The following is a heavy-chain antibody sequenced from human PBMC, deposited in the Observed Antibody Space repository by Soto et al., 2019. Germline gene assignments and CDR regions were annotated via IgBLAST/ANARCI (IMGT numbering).Heavy chain of an antibody. J-gene: IGHJ4*02. CDR3: ARTQPQQLAEPFDY. Sequence: GGSLRLSCAASGFTFSSYSMNWVRQAPGKGLEWVSSISSSSSYIYYADSVKGRFTISSDNAKNSLYLQMNSLRAEDTAVYYCARTQPQQLAEPFDYWGQGTLVTVSS. V-gene: IGHV3-21*01. D-gene: IGHD6-13*01. CDR2: ISSSSSYI. CDR1: GFTFSSYS.